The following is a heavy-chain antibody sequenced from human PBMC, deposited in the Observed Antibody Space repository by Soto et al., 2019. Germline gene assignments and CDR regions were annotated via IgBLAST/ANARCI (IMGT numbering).Heavy chain of an antibody. D-gene: IGHD6-19*01. J-gene: IGHJ4*02. V-gene: IGHV2-5*02. Sequence: QITLKESGPSLVKPTQTLTLTCTISGFSLTTTGVGVVWIGQPPGKALEWLAIIYWDDGTHYRPSLSSCLTPTKHTTKNLGSLTPTNVDPADTGTYFCAQVGGLEQWLYRLDHWGQGTLVTVSS. CDR3: AQVGGLEQWLYRLDH. CDR1: GFSLTTTGVG. CDR2: IYWDDGT.